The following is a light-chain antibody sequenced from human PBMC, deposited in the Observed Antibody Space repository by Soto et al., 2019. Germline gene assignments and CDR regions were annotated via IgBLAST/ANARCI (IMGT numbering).Light chain of an antibody. Sequence: DIQMTQSPSSLSASVGDRVTITCRASQGISNYLAWYQQKPGKVPKLLIYAASTLQSGVPSRFSGSGSGTDFTLTISSLQPEYVATYYCQKYNSAPRTFDQETKVEIK. V-gene: IGKV1-27*01. J-gene: IGKJ1*01. CDR3: QKYNSAPRT. CDR1: QGISNY. CDR2: AAS.